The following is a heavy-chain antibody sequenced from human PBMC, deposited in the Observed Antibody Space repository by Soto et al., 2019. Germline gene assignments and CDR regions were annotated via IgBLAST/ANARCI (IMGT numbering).Heavy chain of an antibody. CDR3: APWFGAFDY. Sequence: GGSLRLSCAASGFTFSSYGMHWVRQAPGKGLEWVAVISYDGSNKYYADSVKGRFTISRDNSKNTLYLQMNSLRAEDTAVYYCAPWFGAFDYWGQGTLVTVCS. V-gene: IGHV3-30*03. D-gene: IGHD3-10*01. CDR1: GFTFSSYG. CDR2: ISYDGSNK. J-gene: IGHJ4*02.